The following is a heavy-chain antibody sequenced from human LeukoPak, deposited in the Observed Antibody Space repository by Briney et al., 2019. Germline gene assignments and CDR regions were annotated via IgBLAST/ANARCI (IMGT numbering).Heavy chain of an antibody. CDR1: GFTFSSYG. V-gene: IGHV3-21*01. D-gene: IGHD3-10*01. CDR2: ISSSSSYI. Sequence: PGGSLRLSCAASGFTFSSYGMHWVRQAPGKGLEWASSISSSSSYIYYADSVKGRFTISRDNAKNSLYLQMNSLRAEDTAMYYCAKRGVYGSGAYYFDYWGQGTLVTVSS. CDR3: AKRGVYGSGAYYFDY. J-gene: IGHJ4*02.